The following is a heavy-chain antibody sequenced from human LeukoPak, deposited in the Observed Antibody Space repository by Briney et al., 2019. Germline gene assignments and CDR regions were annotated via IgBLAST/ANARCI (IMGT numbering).Heavy chain of an antibody. V-gene: IGHV4-31*02. J-gene: IGHJ5*02. CDR1: GVSVSSAGYY. CDR2: INFSGST. Sequence: PSETLSLTCTVSGVSVSSAGYYWTWIRQYPGKGLEWIVYINFSGSTYYTPSLRSRVTISVDTSKNQFSLNLSSVTAADTALYYCAGTIFGVVIYNWFDPWGQGTLVTVSS. D-gene: IGHD3-3*01. CDR3: AGTIFGVVIYNWFDP.